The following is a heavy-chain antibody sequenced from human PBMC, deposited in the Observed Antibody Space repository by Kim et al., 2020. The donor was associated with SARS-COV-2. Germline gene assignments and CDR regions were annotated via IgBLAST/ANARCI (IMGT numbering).Heavy chain of an antibody. Sequence: ASVKVSCKASGYTFTSYAMHWVRQAPGQRLEWMGWINAGNGNTKYSQKFQGRVTITRDTSASTAYMELSSLRSEDTAVYYCARTSSRLGLLWFGETGHDWYFDLWGRGTLVTVSS. D-gene: IGHD3-10*01. V-gene: IGHV1-3*01. J-gene: IGHJ2*01. CDR2: INAGNGNT. CDR1: GYTFTSYA. CDR3: ARTSSRLGLLWFGETGHDWYFDL.